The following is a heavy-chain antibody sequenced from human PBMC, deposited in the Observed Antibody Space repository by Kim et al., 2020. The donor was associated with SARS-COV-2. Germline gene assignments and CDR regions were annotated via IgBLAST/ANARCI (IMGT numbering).Heavy chain of an antibody. J-gene: IGHJ6*02. CDR3: ARGEGVDYYVSSYYGMDV. V-gene: IGHV3-33*01. Sequence: GGSLRLSCAASGFTFSSYGMHWVRQAPGKGLEWVAVIWYDGSNKYYADSVKGRFTISRDNSKNTLYLQMNSLRAEDTAVYYCARGEGVDYYVSSYYGMDVWGQGTTVTVSS. CDR2: IWYDGSNK. CDR1: GFTFSSYG. D-gene: IGHD3-10*02.